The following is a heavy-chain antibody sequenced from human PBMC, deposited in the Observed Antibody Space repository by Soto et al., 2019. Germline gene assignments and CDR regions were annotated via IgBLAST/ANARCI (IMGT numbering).Heavy chain of an antibody. Sequence: EVQLVESGGGLVKPGGSLRLSCAASGFTFSSYSMNWVRQAPGKGLEWVSSISSSSFSINYADSVKGRFSISRDNAQNSLHLQMNNLRADDTAVYYCERNESSNIYGMDVWGQGTTVTVSS. CDR1: GFTFSSYS. J-gene: IGHJ6*02. V-gene: IGHV3-21*01. CDR2: ISSSSFSI. D-gene: IGHD6-6*01. CDR3: ERNESSNIYGMDV.